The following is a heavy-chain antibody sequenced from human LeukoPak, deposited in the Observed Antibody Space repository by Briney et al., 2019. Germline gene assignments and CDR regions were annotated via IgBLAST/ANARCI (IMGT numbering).Heavy chain of an antibody. D-gene: IGHD3-9*01. Sequence: SETLSLTCTVSGASISTNSYYWGWIRQPPGKGLEWIGSIYYSGSTYYNPSLKSRVTISIDTSKNQFSLRLRSVTAADTAVYYCARGILYDGTGYYLWGQGTVVTVSS. CDR1: GASISTNSYY. J-gene: IGHJ4*02. V-gene: IGHV4-39*07. CDR2: IYYSGST. CDR3: ARGILYDGTGYYL.